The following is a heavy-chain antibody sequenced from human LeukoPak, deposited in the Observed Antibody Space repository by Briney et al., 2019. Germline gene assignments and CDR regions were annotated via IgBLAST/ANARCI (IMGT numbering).Heavy chain of an antibody. CDR2: MNPNSGNT. V-gene: IGHV1-8*01. CDR1: GYTFTSYD. Sequence: ASVKVSCKASGYTFTSYDINWVRQATGQRLEWMGWMNPNSGNTGYAQKFQGRVTMTRNTSISTAYIELSSLRSEDTAEYYCARGRSPITMVRGDYGMDVWGQGTTVTVSS. D-gene: IGHD3-10*01. CDR3: ARGRSPITMVRGDYGMDV. J-gene: IGHJ6*02.